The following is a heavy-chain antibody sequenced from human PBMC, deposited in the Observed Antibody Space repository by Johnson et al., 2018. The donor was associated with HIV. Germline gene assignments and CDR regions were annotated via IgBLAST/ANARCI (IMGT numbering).Heavy chain of an antibody. CDR3: ARDPVWDAFDI. Sequence: EVQLVESGGGVVQPGRSLRLSCAASGFTVSSYWMSWVRQAPGKGLEWVANIKQDGSEKYYVDSVKGRFTISRDNAKNSLYLQMNSLRAEDTAVYYCARDPVWDAFDIWGQGTMVTVSS. V-gene: IGHV3-7*05. J-gene: IGHJ3*02. CDR2: IKQDGSEK. CDR1: GFTVSSYW.